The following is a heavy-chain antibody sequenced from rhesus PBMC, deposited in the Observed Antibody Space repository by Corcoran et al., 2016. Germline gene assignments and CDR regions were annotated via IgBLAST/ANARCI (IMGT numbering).Heavy chain of an antibody. CDR1: GASISSNW. CDR3: ARARTLNYYDSGYFDY. J-gene: IGHJ4*01. V-gene: IGHV4-80*01. CDR2: INGKSGST. Sequence: QVQLQESGPGLVKPSETLSLTCTVSGASISSNWWSWIRQPPGKGLEWIGEINGKSGSTNDNPSLRSRVTISKDASKNQFSLKLSSVTAADTAVYYCARARTLNYYDSGYFDYWGQGVLVTVSS. D-gene: IGHD3-28*01.